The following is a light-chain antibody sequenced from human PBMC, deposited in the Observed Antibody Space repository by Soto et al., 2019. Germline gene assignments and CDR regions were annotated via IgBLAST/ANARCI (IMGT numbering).Light chain of an antibody. CDR2: GAS. CDR3: QQYHNWPRT. V-gene: IGKV3-15*01. Sequence: EMVMTQSPATLSVSPGERATLSCRASQSVSSNLAWYQQKPGQAPRLLIYGASTRASGISARFSGSGSGTEFTLTISSLQSEDFALYYCQQYHNWPRTFGQGTKVEIK. CDR1: QSVSSN. J-gene: IGKJ1*01.